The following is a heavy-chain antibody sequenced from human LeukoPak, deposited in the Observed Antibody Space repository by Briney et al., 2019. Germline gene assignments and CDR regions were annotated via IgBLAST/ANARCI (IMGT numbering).Heavy chain of an antibody. CDR1: GYSISSGYF. D-gene: IGHD3-3*01. CDR2: IYHSGST. J-gene: IGHJ4*02. CDR3: ARDRPYYDFWSSYHGGAFDY. Sequence: PSETLSLTCTVSGYSISSGYFWGWIRQPPGKGLEWIGTIYHSGSTYYNPSLKSRVTISVDTSKNQFSLKLSSVTAADTAVYYCARDRPYYDFWSSYHGGAFDYWGQGTLVTVSS. V-gene: IGHV4-38-2*02.